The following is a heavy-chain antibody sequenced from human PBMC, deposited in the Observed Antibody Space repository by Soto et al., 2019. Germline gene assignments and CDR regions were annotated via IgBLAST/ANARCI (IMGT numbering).Heavy chain of an antibody. CDR1: GVTVSSNY. V-gene: IGHV3-66*04. CDR3: ARHGYNYGGGYFDY. CDR2: IYSGGST. D-gene: IGHD5-18*01. Sequence: EVQLVESGGGLVQPGGSLRLSCAASGVTVSSNYMSWVRQAPGKGLEWVSVIYSGGSTYYADSVKGRFTISRDNSKNTLNIQMNSLRGEDTAVYYCARHGYNYGGGYFDYWGQGALVSVSS. J-gene: IGHJ4*02.